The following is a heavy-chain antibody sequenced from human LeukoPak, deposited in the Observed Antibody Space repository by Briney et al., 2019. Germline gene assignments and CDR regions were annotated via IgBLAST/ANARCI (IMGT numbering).Heavy chain of an antibody. V-gene: IGHV4-34*01. CDR1: GGSFSGYY. J-gene: IGHJ4*02. CDR3: ARVRIQLWPSPFDY. CDR2: INHSGST. Sequence: PSETLSLTCAVYGGSFSGYYWSWIRQPPGKGLEWIGEINHSGSTNYNPSLKSRVTISVDTSKNQFSLKLSSVTAADTAVYYCARVRIQLWPSPFDYWGQGTLVTVSS. D-gene: IGHD5-18*01.